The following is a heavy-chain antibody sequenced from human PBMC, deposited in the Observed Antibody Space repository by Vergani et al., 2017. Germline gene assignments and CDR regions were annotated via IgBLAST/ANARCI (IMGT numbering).Heavy chain of an antibody. D-gene: IGHD1-26*01. Sequence: QVQLVESGGGLVKPGGSLRLSCAASGFTFSDYYMSWIRQAPGKGLEWVSYISSSSSYTNYAASVKGRFTISRDNAKNSLYLQMNSLRAEDTAVYYFARVPRPVVGAGVRVSYWYFDLWGRGTLVTVSS. CDR1: GFTFSDYY. CDR3: ARVPRPVVGAGVRVSYWYFDL. V-gene: IGHV3-11*06. J-gene: IGHJ2*01. CDR2: ISSSSSYT.